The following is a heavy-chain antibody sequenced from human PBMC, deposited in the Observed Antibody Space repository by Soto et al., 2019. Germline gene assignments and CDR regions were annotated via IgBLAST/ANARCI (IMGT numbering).Heavy chain of an antibody. CDR3: STRAYDTNGYYRFDP. CDR2: INHSGRV. D-gene: IGHD3-22*01. Sequence: SETLSLTCAVYGGSFSGHSWTWIRQSPGQGLEWIGDINHSGRVNYSPSLKSRVTISLDTSKNQFSLTLSAVTAADTARYYCSTRAYDTNGYYRFDPWGQGTLVTVSS. V-gene: IGHV4-34*01. CDR1: GGSFSGHS. J-gene: IGHJ5*01.